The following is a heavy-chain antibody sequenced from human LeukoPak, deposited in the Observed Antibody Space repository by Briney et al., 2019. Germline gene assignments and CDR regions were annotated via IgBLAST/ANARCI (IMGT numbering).Heavy chain of an antibody. CDR1: GYTFTSYG. CDR2: IIPIFGTA. D-gene: IGHD2-2*01. V-gene: IGHV1-69*05. CDR3: ARGGKYQYEYYFDY. Sequence: GASVKVSCKASGYTFTSYGISWVRQAPGQGLEWMGGIIPIFGTANYAQKFQGRVTITTDESTSTAYMELSSLRSEDTAVYYCARGGKYQYEYYFDYWGQGTLVTVSS. J-gene: IGHJ4*02.